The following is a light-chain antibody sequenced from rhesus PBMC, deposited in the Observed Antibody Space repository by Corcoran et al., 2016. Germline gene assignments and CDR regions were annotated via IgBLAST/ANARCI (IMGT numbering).Light chain of an antibody. V-gene: IGKV1-28*01. J-gene: IGKJ2*01. CDR2: AAS. Sequence: DIQMTQSPSSLSASVGDTVTITCRASQGISSHLNWFQQKPGKAPKLLIYAASRLEGGVPSRFSGSGSWTEFTLTISSLQPEDFAAYYCLQHNSFPYSFGQGTKVEIK. CDR3: LQHNSFPYS. CDR1: QGISSH.